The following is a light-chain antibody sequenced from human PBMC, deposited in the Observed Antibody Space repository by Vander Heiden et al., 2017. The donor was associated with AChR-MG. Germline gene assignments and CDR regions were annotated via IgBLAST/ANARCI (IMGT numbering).Light chain of an antibody. CDR3: QVWDSSSAHSF. V-gene: IGLV3-21*02. J-gene: IGLJ1*01. CDR1: NIGSKH. Sequence: SYVLTQAPSVSVAPGQTARITCGGNNIGSKHVHWYQQRPGQAPVLVVFYSSRRPSGIPERFSGSNSGNTATLTISRVEAGDEADYYCQVWDSSSAHSFFGTATKVTVL. CDR2: YSS.